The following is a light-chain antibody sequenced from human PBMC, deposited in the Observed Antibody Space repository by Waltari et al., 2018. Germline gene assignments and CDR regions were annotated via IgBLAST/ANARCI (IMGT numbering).Light chain of an antibody. J-gene: IGLJ2*01. Sequence: QSALTQPPSVSGAPGQRVTISCTGSSSNMGAGYDVNWYQQLPGTAPKLLIYGNIDRPSGFSDRFSASKSGTSSALAIIGLQAEDEGSYYCQSFDTSLGVLFGGGTKLTVL. CDR2: GNI. CDR3: QSFDTSLGVL. CDR1: SSNMGAGYD. V-gene: IGLV1-40*01.